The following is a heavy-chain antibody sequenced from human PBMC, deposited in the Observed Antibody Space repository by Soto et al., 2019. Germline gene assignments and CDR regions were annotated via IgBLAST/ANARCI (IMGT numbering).Heavy chain of an antibody. CDR3: ASRLYSSGWYPGVFDY. J-gene: IGHJ4*02. Sequence: PGGSLRLSCAVSGLTFDTYAMSWVRQAPGKGLEWVSTIDRISSRTHYADSVKGRFTISRDNSKNTLYLQTNSLRAEDTAVYYCASRLYSSGWYPGVFDYWGQGTLVTVSS. CDR2: IDRISSRT. D-gene: IGHD6-19*01. CDR1: GLTFDTYA. V-gene: IGHV3-23*05.